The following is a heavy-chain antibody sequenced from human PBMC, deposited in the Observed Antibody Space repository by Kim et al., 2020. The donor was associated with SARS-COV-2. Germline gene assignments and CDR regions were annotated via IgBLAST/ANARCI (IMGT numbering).Heavy chain of an antibody. J-gene: IGHJ4*02. Sequence: AQKFQGRVTMTRDTSTSTVYMELSSLRSEDTAVYYCARASGSYQLYYFDYWGQGTLVTVSS. V-gene: IGHV1-46*01. CDR3: ARASGSYQLYYFDY. D-gene: IGHD1-26*01.